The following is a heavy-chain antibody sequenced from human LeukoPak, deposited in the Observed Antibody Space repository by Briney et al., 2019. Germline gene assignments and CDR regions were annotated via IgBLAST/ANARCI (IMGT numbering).Heavy chain of an antibody. CDR3: ASVDTAMARDY. CDR1: GGSINNHY. V-gene: IGHV4-59*11. J-gene: IGHJ4*02. Sequence: SETLSLTCTVSGGSINNHYWSWIRQPPGKGLEWIGYIYYSGSTNYNPSLKSRVTISVDTSKNQFSLKLSSVTAADTAVYYCASVDTAMARDYWGQGTLVTVSS. D-gene: IGHD5-18*01. CDR2: IYYSGST.